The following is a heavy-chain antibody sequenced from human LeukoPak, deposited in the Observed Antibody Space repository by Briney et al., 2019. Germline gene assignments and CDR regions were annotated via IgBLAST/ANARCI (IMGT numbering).Heavy chain of an antibody. J-gene: IGHJ1*01. V-gene: IGHV3-30-3*01. Sequence: PGGSLRLSCAASGFIFSGNTMHWVRKAPGKGLEWVAVVSYDGINKFYADSVKGRFTISRDNSKNTLYLQMNSLRAEDTAVYYCVMSKLYLEGLPEYLQHWGQGTLVTVSS. CDR1: GFIFSGNT. CDR2: VSYDGINK. D-gene: IGHD2-8*01. CDR3: VMSKLYLEGLPEYLQH.